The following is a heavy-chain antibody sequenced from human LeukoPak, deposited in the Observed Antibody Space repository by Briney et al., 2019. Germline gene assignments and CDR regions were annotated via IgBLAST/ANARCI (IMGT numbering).Heavy chain of an antibody. CDR1: GGTFSSYA. CDR2: IIPIFGIA. V-gene: IGHV1-69*04. D-gene: IGHD4-11*01. J-gene: IGHJ5*02. CDR3: AREVVTTNRNWFDP. Sequence: SVKVSCKASGGTFSSYAISWVRQAPGQGLEWMGRIIPIFGIANCAQKFQGRVTITADKSTSTACMELSSLRSEDTAVYYCAREVVTTNRNWFDPWGQGTLVTVSS.